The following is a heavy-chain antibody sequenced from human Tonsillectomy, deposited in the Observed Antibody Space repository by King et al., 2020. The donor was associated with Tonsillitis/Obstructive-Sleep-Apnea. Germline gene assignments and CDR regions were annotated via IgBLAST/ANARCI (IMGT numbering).Heavy chain of an antibody. J-gene: IGHJ6*02. D-gene: IGHD4-17*01. Sequence: VQLVESGGGLVQPGGSLRLSCAASGFTFSSYAMNWVRQAPGKGLEWVSVISGSGGGTYYADSVKGRFTISRDNSKNTPYLQMNSLRAEDTAVYYCAKARGDYEPYYGMDVWGQGTTVTVSS. CDR2: ISGSGGGT. CDR3: AKARGDYEPYYGMDV. V-gene: IGHV3-23*04. CDR1: GFTFSSYA.